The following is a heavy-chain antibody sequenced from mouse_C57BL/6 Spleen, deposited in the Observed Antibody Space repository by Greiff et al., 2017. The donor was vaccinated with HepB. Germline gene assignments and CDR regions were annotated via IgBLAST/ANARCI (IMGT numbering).Heavy chain of an antibody. CDR3: ARGERIYYDYDEFAY. J-gene: IGHJ3*01. D-gene: IGHD2-4*01. V-gene: IGHV5-4*01. CDR1: GFTFSSYA. CDR2: ISDGGSYT. Sequence: EVQLQESGGGLVKPGGSLKLSCAASGFTFSSYAMSWVRQTPEKRLEWVATISDGGSYTYYPDNVKGRFTISRDNAKNNLYLQMSHLKSEDTAMYYCARGERIYYDYDEFAYWGQGTLVTVSA.